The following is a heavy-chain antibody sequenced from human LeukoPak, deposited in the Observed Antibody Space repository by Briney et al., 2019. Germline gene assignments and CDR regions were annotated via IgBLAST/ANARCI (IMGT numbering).Heavy chain of an antibody. CDR2: IYSGGST. CDR3: AREKYCSGGNCYSILAA. V-gene: IGHV3-66*01. Sequence: GGSLRLSCAASGFTVSRNYMSWVRQAPGKGLEWVSVIYSGGSTYYADSVKGRFTISRDNSKNTLYLQMNSLRAEDTAVYYCAREKYCSGGNCYSILAAWGQGTLVTVSS. D-gene: IGHD2-15*01. J-gene: IGHJ5*02. CDR1: GFTVSRNY.